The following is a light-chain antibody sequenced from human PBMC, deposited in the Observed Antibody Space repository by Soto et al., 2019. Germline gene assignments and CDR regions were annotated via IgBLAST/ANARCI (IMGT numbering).Light chain of an antibody. CDR1: SSDVGGYNY. CDR3: SSYTSSPV. Sequence: QSVLTQPASVSGSPGQSITISCTGTSSDVGGYNYVSWYQQHPGKAPKLMIYDVSNRPSEVSNRFSGSKSGNTASLTISGLQAEDEADYYCSSYTSSPVFGGGTKLTVL. J-gene: IGLJ2*01. CDR2: DVS. V-gene: IGLV2-14*01.